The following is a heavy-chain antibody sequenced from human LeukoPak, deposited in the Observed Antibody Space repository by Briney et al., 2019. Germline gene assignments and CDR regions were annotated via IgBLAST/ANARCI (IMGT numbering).Heavy chain of an antibody. V-gene: IGHV4-34*01. D-gene: IGHD2-2*01. Sequence: SETLSLTCAVYGGSFSGYYWSWIRQPPGKGLEWIGEINHSGSTNYNPSLKSRVTISVDTSKNQFSLKLSSVTAADTAVYYCARGSRACSSTSCYLFDMYYYYGMDVWGQGTTVTVSS. CDR1: GGSFSGYY. CDR2: INHSGST. CDR3: ARGSRACSSTSCYLFDMYYYYGMDV. J-gene: IGHJ6*02.